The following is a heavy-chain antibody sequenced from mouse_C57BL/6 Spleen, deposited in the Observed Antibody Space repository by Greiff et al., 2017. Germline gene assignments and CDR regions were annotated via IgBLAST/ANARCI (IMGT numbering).Heavy chain of an antibody. CDR3: ARGGSSVLYYFDY. V-gene: IGHV1-55*01. CDR1: GYTFTSYW. Sequence: QVQLQQPGAELVKPGASVKMSCKASGYTFTSYWLTWVKQRPGQGLEWIGDIYPGSGSTNYNEKFKSKATLTVDTSSSTAYMQLSSLTSEDSAVYYCARGGSSVLYYFDYWGQGTTLTVSS. D-gene: IGHD1-3*01. J-gene: IGHJ2*01. CDR2: IYPGSGST.